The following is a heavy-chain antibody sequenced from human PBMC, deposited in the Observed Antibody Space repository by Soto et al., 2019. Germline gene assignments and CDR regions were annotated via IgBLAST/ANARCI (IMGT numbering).Heavy chain of an antibody. D-gene: IGHD2-21*01. CDR1: GDSISSYS. CDR3: ARLDSRKGHYYDY. V-gene: IGHV4-59*08. J-gene: IGHJ4*02. Sequence: SETQSLTCTVSGDSISSYSWTWIRQPPGRRLEWIGYMYYTGSTNYNPSLKSRVSISVDTSKNQFSLKLRSVTAEDTAVYYCARLDSRKGHYYDYWGQGTLVTVSS. CDR2: MYYTGST.